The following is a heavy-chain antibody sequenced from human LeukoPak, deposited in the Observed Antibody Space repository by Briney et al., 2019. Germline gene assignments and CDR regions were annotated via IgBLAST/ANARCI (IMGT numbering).Heavy chain of an antibody. D-gene: IGHD3-10*01. V-gene: IGHV3-73*01. Sequence: GGSLRLSCAASGFTFSGSAMHWVRQASGKGREWVGRIRSKANSYATAYAASVKGRFTISRDDSKNTAYLQMNSLKTEDTAVYYCTRGSGSFDPWGQGTLVTVSS. CDR3: TRGSGSFDP. J-gene: IGHJ5*02. CDR1: GFTFSGSA. CDR2: IRSKANSYAT.